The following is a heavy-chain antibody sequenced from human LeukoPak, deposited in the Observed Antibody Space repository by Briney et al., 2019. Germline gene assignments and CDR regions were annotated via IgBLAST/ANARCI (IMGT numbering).Heavy chain of an antibody. V-gene: IGHV4-4*02. Sequence: SETLSLTCAVSGGSISSSNWWSWVRQPPGKGLEWIGEIYHSGRTNCNPSLKSRVTISVDKSKNQFSLKVSSVTAADTAVYYCASNSLTTSGWYIGVWGQGTLVTVSS. CDR2: IYHSGRT. D-gene: IGHD6-19*01. J-gene: IGHJ4*02. CDR1: GGSISSSNW. CDR3: ASNSLTTSGWYIGV.